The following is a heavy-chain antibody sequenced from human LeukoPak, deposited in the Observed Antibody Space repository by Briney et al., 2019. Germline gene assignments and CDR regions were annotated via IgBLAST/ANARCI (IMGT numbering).Heavy chain of an antibody. CDR3: ASNKVRGVIILGYYYGMDV. J-gene: IGHJ6*02. CDR2: ISSSSSYI. Sequence: GGSLRLSCAASGFTFSSYSMNWVRQAPGKGLEWVSSISSSSSYIYYADSVKGRFTISRDNAKNSLYLQMNSLRAGDTAVYYCASNKVRGVIILGYYYGMDVWGQGTTVTVSS. V-gene: IGHV3-21*01. D-gene: IGHD3-10*01. CDR1: GFTFSSYS.